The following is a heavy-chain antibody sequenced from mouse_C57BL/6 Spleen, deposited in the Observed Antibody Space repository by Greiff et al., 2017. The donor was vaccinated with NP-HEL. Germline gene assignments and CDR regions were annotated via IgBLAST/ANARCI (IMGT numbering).Heavy chain of an antibody. V-gene: IGHV1-61*01. CDR2: IYPSDSET. Sequence: QVQLQQPGAELVRPGSSVQLSCPASGYTFTSYWMDWVKQRPGQGLEWIGNIYPSDSETHYNQKFKDKATLTVDKSSSTAYMQLSSLTSEDSAVYYCARKWTTVVADWYFDVWGTGTTVTVSS. CDR1: GYTFTSYW. CDR3: ARKWTTVVADWYFDV. J-gene: IGHJ1*03. D-gene: IGHD1-1*01.